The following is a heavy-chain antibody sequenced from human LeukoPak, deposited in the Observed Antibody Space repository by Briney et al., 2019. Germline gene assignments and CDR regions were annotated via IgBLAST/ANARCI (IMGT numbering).Heavy chain of an antibody. CDR2: ISAYNGNT. J-gene: IGHJ6*03. Sequence: GASVKVSCKASGYTFTSYGISWVQQAPGQGLEWMGWISAYNGNTNYAQKLQGRVTMTTDTSTSTAYMELRSLRSDDTAVYYCARGDSSSWYPLNYYYYYYMDVWGKGTTVTVSS. CDR3: ARGDSSSWYPLNYYYYYYMDV. CDR1: GYTFTSYG. D-gene: IGHD6-13*01. V-gene: IGHV1-18*01.